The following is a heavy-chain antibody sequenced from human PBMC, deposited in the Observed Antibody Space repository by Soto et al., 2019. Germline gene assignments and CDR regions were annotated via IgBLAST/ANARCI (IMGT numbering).Heavy chain of an antibody. D-gene: IGHD2-15*01. V-gene: IGHV3-48*03. Sequence: GGSLRLSCTASGFTFSDYEMNWVRQAPGKGLEWVSYITSGGRSIYYADCVKGRFIISRDNAENSLYLQMNSLRPEDTAVYYCVRRMASPDQWGQGTLVTVSS. CDR3: VRRMASPDQ. CDR2: ITSGGRSI. J-gene: IGHJ4*02. CDR1: GFTFSDYE.